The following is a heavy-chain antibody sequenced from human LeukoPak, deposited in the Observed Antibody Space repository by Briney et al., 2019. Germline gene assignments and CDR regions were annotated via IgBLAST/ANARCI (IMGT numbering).Heavy chain of an antibody. CDR1: GHTFTTFY. Sequence: ASVKVSCKAHGHTFTTFYLHWVRQAPGQGLEWMGIINPIGGSTTYAERFQGRVTMTRDMSTSTVYMELSSLRSEDTAVYYCARAYDFWSGPDEYWGQGTLVTVSS. V-gene: IGHV1-46*01. CDR2: INPIGGST. CDR3: ARAYDFWSGPDEY. D-gene: IGHD3-3*01. J-gene: IGHJ4*02.